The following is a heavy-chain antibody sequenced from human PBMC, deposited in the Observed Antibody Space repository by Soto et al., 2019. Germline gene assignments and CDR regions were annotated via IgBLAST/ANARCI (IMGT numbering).Heavy chain of an antibody. CDR3: ARDHLETIYGMDV. CDR2: IYYSGST. CDR1: GGSISGYY. V-gene: IGHV4-59*08. D-gene: IGHD3-3*02. Sequence: QVQLQESGPGLVKPSETLSLTCTVSGGSISGYYWSWIRQPPGKGLEWIGYIYYSGSTNYNPPLKSRVTISVDTSKKPFALKLSSVPAAATAVYYCARDHLETIYGMDVWGQGTTVTVSS. J-gene: IGHJ6*02.